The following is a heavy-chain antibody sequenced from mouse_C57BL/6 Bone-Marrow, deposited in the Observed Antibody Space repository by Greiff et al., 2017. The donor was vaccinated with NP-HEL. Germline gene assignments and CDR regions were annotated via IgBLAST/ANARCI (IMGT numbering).Heavy chain of an antibody. D-gene: IGHD4-1*01. CDR3: ARRNWDGFAY. Sequence: VKLQQPGAELVKPGASVKLSCKASGYTFTSYWMHWVKQRPGQGLEWIGMIHPNSGSTNYNEKFKSKATLTVDKSSSTAYMQLSSLTSEDSAVYYCARRNWDGFAYWGQGTLVTVSA. V-gene: IGHV1-64*01. CDR2: IHPNSGST. J-gene: IGHJ3*01. CDR1: GYTFTSYW.